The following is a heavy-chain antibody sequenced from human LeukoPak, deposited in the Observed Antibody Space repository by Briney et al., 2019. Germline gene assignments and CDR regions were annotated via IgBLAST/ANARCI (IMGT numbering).Heavy chain of an antibody. CDR3: ARDGGGCSGGSCLTYYYGMDV. D-gene: IGHD2-15*01. CDR1: GYTFTSYA. Sequence: ASVKVSCKASGYTFTSYAMHWVRQAPGQRLEWMGWINAGNGNTKYSQKFQGRVTITRDTSASTAYMELSSVRSEDTAVYYCARDGGGCSGGSCLTYYYGMDVWGQGTTVTVSS. J-gene: IGHJ6*02. CDR2: INAGNGNT. V-gene: IGHV1-3*01.